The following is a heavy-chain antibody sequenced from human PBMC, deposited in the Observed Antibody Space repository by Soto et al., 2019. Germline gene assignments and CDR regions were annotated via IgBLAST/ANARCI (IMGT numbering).Heavy chain of an antibody. CDR2: FDPEDGET. CDR3: ATDQYCSSTSCNDY. Sequence: GASVKVSCKVSGYTLTELSMHWVRQAPGKGLEWMGGFDPEDGETIYAQKFQGRVTMTEDTSTDTAYMELSSLRSEDTAVYYCATDQYCSSTSCNDYWGQGTLVTVSS. CDR1: GYTLTELS. J-gene: IGHJ4*02. V-gene: IGHV1-24*01. D-gene: IGHD2-2*01.